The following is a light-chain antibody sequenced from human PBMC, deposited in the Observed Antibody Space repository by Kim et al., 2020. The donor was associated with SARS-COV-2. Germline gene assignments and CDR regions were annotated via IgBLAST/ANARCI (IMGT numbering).Light chain of an antibody. CDR3: QQYYAAPWT. Sequence: ATINCKSSKSILYTSKEKNYLAWYQQKLGQPPRLLFYWASTRESGVPDRFSGSGSGTDFTLTISSLQADDVAVYYCQQYYAAPWTFGQGTKVDIK. CDR2: WAS. CDR1: KSILYTSKEKNY. J-gene: IGKJ1*01. V-gene: IGKV4-1*01.